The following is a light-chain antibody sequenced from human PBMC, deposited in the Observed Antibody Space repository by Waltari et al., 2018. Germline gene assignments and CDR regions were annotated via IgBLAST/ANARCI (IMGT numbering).Light chain of an antibody. CDR1: QSVSGTS. CDR2: GDS. CDR3: QRYGSSLT. J-gene: IGKJ4*01. Sequence: EIVLPQSPATLSLSSGERAPLSSRPSQSVSGTSIAWYQQHPDQPPSLLIHGDSTRATGVPDRFSGTGAGTLFTLTISRLDPEDYAVYFCQRYGSSLTFGGGTKVEIK. V-gene: IGKV3-20*01.